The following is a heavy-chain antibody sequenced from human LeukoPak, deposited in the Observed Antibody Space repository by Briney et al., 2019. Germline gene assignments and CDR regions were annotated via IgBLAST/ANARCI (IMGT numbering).Heavy chain of an antibody. J-gene: IGHJ4*02. CDR1: GFAFGSEA. Sequence: GGSLRLSCAVSGFAFGSEAMSWVRQAPGKGLEWVSYISSSSSTIYYADSVKGRFTISRDNAKNSLYLQMNSLRAEDTAVYYCAIITGPFDYWGQGTLVTVSS. D-gene: IGHD3-16*01. CDR3: AIITGPFDY. V-gene: IGHV3-48*04. CDR2: ISSSSSTI.